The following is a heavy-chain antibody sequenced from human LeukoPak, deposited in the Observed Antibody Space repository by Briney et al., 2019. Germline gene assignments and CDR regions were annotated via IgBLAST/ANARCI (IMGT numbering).Heavy chain of an antibody. CDR1: GGSISNYY. CDR3: ARESSGHLSAFDI. Sequence: SETLSLTCTVSGGSISNYYWSWIRQPPGKGLERIGYIYYTGTTNYNPSLKSRVTISLDTSKNQFSLKLTSVSAADTAVYYCARESSGHLSAFDIWGQGTMVTVSS. J-gene: IGHJ3*02. CDR2: IYYTGTT. V-gene: IGHV4-59*01. D-gene: IGHD6-19*01.